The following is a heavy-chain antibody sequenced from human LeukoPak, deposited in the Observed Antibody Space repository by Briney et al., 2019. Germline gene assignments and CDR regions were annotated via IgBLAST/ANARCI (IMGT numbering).Heavy chain of an antibody. V-gene: IGHV4-34*01. Sequence: SETLSLTCSVYGGSFSSYYWSWIRQPPGKGLEWIGEINHSGSTNYNPSLKGRVTISVDTSKNQYSLNLRSVSATDTAAYSYARQQLGSGPVLEDFDIWGQGTMLSVSS. D-gene: IGHD2-15*01. CDR3: ARQQLGSGPVLEDFDI. CDR1: GGSFSSYY. CDR2: INHSGST. J-gene: IGHJ3*02.